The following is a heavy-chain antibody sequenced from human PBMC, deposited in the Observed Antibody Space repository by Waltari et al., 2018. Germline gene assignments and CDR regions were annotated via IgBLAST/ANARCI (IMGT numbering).Heavy chain of an antibody. D-gene: IGHD1-26*01. Sequence: QVQLVQSGAEVKKPGASVKVSCKASGYTFTGYYMHWVRQAPGQGLEWMGWINPNSGGTNYAQKFQGRVTMTRDTSISTAYMELRRLRSDDTAVYYCAREFGGYPSGSYLRVDPWGQGTLVTVSS. CDR2: INPNSGGT. J-gene: IGHJ5*02. CDR1: GYTFTGYY. CDR3: AREFGGYPSGSYLRVDP. V-gene: IGHV1-2*02.